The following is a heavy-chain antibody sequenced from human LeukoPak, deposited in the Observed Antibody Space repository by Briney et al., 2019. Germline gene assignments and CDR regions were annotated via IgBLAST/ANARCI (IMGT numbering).Heavy chain of an antibody. CDR3: ARGRWWLR. D-gene: IGHD5-12*01. CDR2: INHSGST. CDR1: GGSIISDYYS. J-gene: IGHJ4*02. Sequence: SQTLSLTCTVSGGSIISDYYSWNWIRQPPGKGLEWIGEINHSGSTNYNPSLKSRVTISVDTSKDQFSLRLTSVTAADTAVYYCARGRWWLRWGQGTLVTVSS. V-gene: IGHV4-30-2*01.